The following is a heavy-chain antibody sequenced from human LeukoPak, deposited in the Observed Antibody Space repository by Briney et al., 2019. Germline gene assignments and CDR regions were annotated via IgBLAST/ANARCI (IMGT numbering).Heavy chain of an antibody. CDR2: NYYSGRP. J-gene: IGHJ4*02. V-gene: IGHV4-59*01. D-gene: IGHD6-13*01. CDR3: ARDLAAGPYYFDY. Sequence: PSETLSLTCTVSAASISSYYCSWVRQPAGKGLGWIGYNYYSGRPNYNPSLKSRVTISVDTSKNQFSLKLSSVTAADTAVYYCARDLAAGPYYFDYWGQGTLVTVSS. CDR1: AASISSYY.